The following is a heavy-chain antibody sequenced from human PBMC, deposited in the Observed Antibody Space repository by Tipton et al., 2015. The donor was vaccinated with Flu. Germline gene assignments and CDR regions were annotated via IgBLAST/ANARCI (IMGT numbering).Heavy chain of an antibody. CDR2: VHQTGTT. CDR3: ARRDYSTYVSEPKNWFDP. D-gene: IGHD4-11*01. J-gene: IGHJ5*02. V-gene: IGHV4-38-2*01. CDR1: GDSVGSPYF. Sequence: LRLSCSVSGDSVGSPYFWGWIRQPPGKGLEWIGNVHQTGTTYYNPSLRSRVTIAVDRPKNQLSLRLTSVTAADTAVYYCARRDYSTYVSEPKNWFDPWGQGTLVTVSS.